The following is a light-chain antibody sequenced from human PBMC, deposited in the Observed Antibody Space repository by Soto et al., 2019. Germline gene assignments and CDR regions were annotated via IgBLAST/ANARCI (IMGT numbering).Light chain of an antibody. CDR1: QDIRNE. V-gene: IGKV1-6*01. CDR2: AAS. CDR3: LQDYNYPRT. J-gene: IGKJ1*01. Sequence: AIQMTQSPSSLSASIGDRVTITCRASQDIRNELGWYQKKPGKAPKVLISAASSLEDGVPSRFSGSGSGTDFTLTISSLRPEDFATYFCLQDYNYPRTFGQGTKVEIK.